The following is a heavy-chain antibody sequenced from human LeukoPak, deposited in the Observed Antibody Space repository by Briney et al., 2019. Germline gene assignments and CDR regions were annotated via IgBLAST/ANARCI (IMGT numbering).Heavy chain of an antibody. CDR3: ARSDGSYPGRY. D-gene: IGHD3-10*01. J-gene: IGHJ4*02. V-gene: IGHV3-33*01. CDR2: IWYDGSNK. CDR1: GFTFGSYG. Sequence: GGSLRLSCAASGFTFGSYGMHWVRQAPGKGLEWVAVIWYDGSNKYYADSVKGRFTISRDNSKNTLYLQMNSLRAEDTAVYYCARSDGSYPGRYWGQGTLVTVSS.